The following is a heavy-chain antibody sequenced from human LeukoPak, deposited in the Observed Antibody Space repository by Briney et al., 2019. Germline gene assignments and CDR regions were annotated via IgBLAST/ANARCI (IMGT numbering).Heavy chain of an antibody. V-gene: IGHV1-69*13. CDR2: IIPMLGTA. CDR3: AREPSYYDSSGYYYGLSWGAFDI. CDR1: GGTFSSYA. D-gene: IGHD3-22*01. J-gene: IGHJ3*02. Sequence: GASVKVSCKASGGTFSSYAISWVRQAPGQGHEWMGGIIPMLGTANYAQKFQGRVTITADESTSTAYMELSSLRSEDTAVYYCAREPSYYDSSGYYYGLSWGAFDIWGQGTMVTVSS.